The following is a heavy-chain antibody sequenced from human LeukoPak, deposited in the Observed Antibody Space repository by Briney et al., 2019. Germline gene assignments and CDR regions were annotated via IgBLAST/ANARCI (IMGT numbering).Heavy chain of an antibody. V-gene: IGHV3-7*01. CDR2: IKPDGSDK. J-gene: IGHJ4*01. Sequence: GGSLRLSCAASGFTLSDYWVTWVRQAPGEGLEWVANIKPDGSDKYYVDSVKGRFTISRDNAKNSLYLQMNSLRAEDTAVYYCARDLGNSSDYWGQGTLVTVS. CDR1: GFTLSDYW. D-gene: IGHD6-6*01. CDR3: ARDLGNSSDY.